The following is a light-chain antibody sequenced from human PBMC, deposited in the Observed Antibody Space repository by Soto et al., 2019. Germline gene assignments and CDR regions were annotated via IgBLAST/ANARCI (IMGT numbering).Light chain of an antibody. Sequence: LTHPASVSGSPGQSITISCTGTSSDVGGYNYVSWYQQHPGKAPKLMIYEVSNRPSGVSNRFSGSKSGNTASLTISGLQAEDEADYYCSSYTSSSSYVFGTGTKVTVL. CDR1: SSDVGGYNY. J-gene: IGLJ1*01. CDR3: SSYTSSSSYV. V-gene: IGLV2-14*01. CDR2: EVS.